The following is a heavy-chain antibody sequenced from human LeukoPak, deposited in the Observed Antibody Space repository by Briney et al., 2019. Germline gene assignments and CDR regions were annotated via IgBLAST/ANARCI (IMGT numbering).Heavy chain of an antibody. CDR3: AKDMNYYDSSGYYYGYFQH. CDR1: GFTFDDYA. D-gene: IGHD3-22*01. CDR2: ISGDGGST. J-gene: IGHJ1*01. V-gene: IGHV3-43*02. Sequence: GSLRLSCAASGFTFDDYAMHWVRQAPGKGLECVSLISGDGGSTYYADSVKGRFTISRDNSKNSLYLQMNSLRTEDTALYYCAKDMNYYDSSGYYYGYFQHWGQGTLVTVSS.